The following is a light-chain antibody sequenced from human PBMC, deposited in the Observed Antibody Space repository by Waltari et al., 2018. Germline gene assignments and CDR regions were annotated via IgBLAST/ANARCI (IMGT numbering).Light chain of an antibody. CDR1: QSVLHSFNNNNY. CDR3: QRYYSSPPT. CDR2: WAS. J-gene: IGKJ4*01. V-gene: IGKV4-1*01. Sequence: DIVMTQSPDSLAASLGERVTINCKSSQSVLHSFNNNNYLAWYQQKPGQPPKMLIYWASTRESGVPDRFSGSGSGADFTLTISSLQAEDVAVYYCQRYYSSPPTFGGGTKVEIK.